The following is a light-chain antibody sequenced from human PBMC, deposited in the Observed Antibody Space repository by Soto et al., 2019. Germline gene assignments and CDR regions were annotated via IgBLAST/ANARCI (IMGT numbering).Light chain of an antibody. CDR2: NNS. CDR1: SSNIGSNT. V-gene: IGLV1-44*01. Sequence: QSVLIQPPSASGTPGQRVTISCSGISSNIGSNTVNWYQQLPGTAPKLLIYNNSQRPSGVPDRFSGSKSGTSASLAISGLQSEDEADYYCAAWDVSPNGPVFGGGTKVTVL. J-gene: IGLJ2*01. CDR3: AAWDVSPNGPV.